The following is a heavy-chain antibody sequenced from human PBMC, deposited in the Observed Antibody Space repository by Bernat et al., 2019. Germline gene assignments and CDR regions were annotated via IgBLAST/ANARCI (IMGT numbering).Heavy chain of an antibody. D-gene: IGHD3-16*02. J-gene: IGHJ3*02. Sequence: EVQLVESGGGLVQPGRSLRLSCAASGFIFDDYAMHWVRQAPGKGLEWVSGISWNSGNIGYADSVKGRFTISRDNAKNSLYLQMNSLRAEDTALYYCAKVISGRDYDYIWGSYRDNDAFDIWGQGTMVTVSS. CDR1: GFIFDDYA. V-gene: IGHV3-9*01. CDR3: AKVISGRDYDYIWGSYRDNDAFDI. CDR2: ISWNSGNI.